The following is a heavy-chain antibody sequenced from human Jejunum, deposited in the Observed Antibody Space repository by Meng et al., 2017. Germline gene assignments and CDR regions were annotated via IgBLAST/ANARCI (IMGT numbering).Heavy chain of an antibody. D-gene: IGHD3-16*01. J-gene: IGHJ5*02. CDR3: ARDHLPFGWFDP. V-gene: IGHV3-11*01. CDR1: GFSFSDFY. Sequence: QAHVVESGGGLVKPGGSLRLSCAASGFSFSDFYMTWIRQAPGKGLEWVAYISGRSSAIYYADSVRGRFTISRDNAKNSVYLQMNSLRAEDTAVYYCARDHLPFGWFDPWGQGTLVTVSS. CDR2: ISGRSSAI.